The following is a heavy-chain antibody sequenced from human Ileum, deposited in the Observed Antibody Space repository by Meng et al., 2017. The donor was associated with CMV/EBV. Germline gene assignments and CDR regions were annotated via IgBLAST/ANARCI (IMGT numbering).Heavy chain of an antibody. CDR2: IDNYGRDI. CDR1: GFSFNNYW. J-gene: IGHJ5*02. CDR3: ARDTPHNAFDP. Sequence: LSCAASGFSFNNYWLHWVRQPPGGGLVWLSRIDNYGRDIIYADSVKGRFTASRDNARNIIYLQMNNLRDEDTAVYYCARDTPHNAFDPWGQGALVTVSS. D-gene: IGHD2-15*01. V-gene: IGHV3-74*01.